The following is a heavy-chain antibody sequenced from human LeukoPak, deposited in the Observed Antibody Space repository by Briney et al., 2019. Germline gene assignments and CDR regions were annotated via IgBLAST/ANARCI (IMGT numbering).Heavy chain of an antibody. D-gene: IGHD2-15*01. CDR1: GFAFSGYG. CDR3: AKAVVVTSYYYYGMDV. J-gene: IGHJ6*02. CDR2: ISYDGSNK. Sequence: GGSLRLSCAASGFAFSGYGMHWVRQAPGKGLEWVAVISYDGSNKYYADSVKGRFTISGDNSKNTLYLQMNGLSAEDTAVYYCAKAVVVTSYYYYGMDVWGQGTTVTVSS. V-gene: IGHV3-30*18.